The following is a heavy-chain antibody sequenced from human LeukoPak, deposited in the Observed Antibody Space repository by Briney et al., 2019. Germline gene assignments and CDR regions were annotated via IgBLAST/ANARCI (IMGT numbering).Heavy chain of an antibody. Sequence: ASVKVSCKVSGYTLTELSMHWVRQAPGKGLEWMGGFDPEDGETIYAQKFQGRVTMTEDTSTDTAYMELSSLRSEDTAMYYCATTSIVVVTADFYYCYGMDVWGQGTTVTVSS. D-gene: IGHD2-21*02. CDR3: ATTSIVVVTADFYYCYGMDV. V-gene: IGHV1-24*01. J-gene: IGHJ6*02. CDR1: GYTLTELS. CDR2: FDPEDGET.